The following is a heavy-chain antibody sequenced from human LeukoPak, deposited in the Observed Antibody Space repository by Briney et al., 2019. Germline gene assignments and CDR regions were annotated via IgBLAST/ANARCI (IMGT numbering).Heavy chain of an antibody. CDR2: IIPIFGIA. CDR1: GGTFSSYA. D-gene: IGHD3-22*01. V-gene: IGHV1-69*04. J-gene: IGHJ3*02. CDR3: ARDRTYYYDRVSPEDAFDI. Sequence: SVKVSCKASGGTFSSYAISWVRQAPGQGLGWMGRIIPIFGIANYAQKFQGRVTITADKSTSTAYMELSSLRSEDTAVYYCARDRTYYYDRVSPEDAFDIWGQGTMVTVSS.